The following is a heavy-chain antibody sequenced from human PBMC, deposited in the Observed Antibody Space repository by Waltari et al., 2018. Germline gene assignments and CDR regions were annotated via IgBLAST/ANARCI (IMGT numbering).Heavy chain of an antibody. CDR2: IYYSGST. J-gene: IGHJ3*02. CDR1: GGSISSSSYY. V-gene: IGHV4-39*01. Sequence: QLQLQESGPGLVKPSETLSLTCTVSGGSISSSSYYWGWIRQPPGKGREWIGSIYYSGSTYYNPSLKSRVTISVDTSKNQFSLKLSSVTAADTAVYYCARRGAFDIWGQGTMVTVSS. CDR3: ARRGAFDI.